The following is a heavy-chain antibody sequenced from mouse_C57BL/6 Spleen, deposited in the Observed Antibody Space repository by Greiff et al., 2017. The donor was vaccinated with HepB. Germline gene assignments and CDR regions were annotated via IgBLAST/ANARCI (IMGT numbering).Heavy chain of an antibody. CDR3: ARGRHYGSRIMDY. CDR2: INPNHGGT. Sequence: VHVKQSGPELVKPGASVKIPCKASGYTFTDYNMDWVKQSHGKSLEWIGDINPNHGGTIYNQKFKGKATLTVDKSSSTAYRELRSLTSEDTAVYYCARGRHYGSRIMDYWGQGTSVTVSS. D-gene: IGHD1-1*01. CDR1: GYTFTDYN. V-gene: IGHV1-18*01. J-gene: IGHJ4*01.